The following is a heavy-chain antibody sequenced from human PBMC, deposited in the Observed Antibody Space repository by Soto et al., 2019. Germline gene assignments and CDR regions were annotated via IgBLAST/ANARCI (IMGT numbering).Heavy chain of an antibody. J-gene: IGHJ4*02. Sequence: GGSLRLSCAASGFTFSSYSMNWVRQAPGKGLEWVSYISSSSSTIYYADSVKGRFTISRDNAKNSLYLQMNSLRAEDTAVYYCARDSSSWSSPLDYWGQGTLVTVSS. D-gene: IGHD6-13*01. CDR1: GFTFSSYS. CDR3: ARDSSSWSSPLDY. V-gene: IGHV3-48*01. CDR2: ISSSSSTI.